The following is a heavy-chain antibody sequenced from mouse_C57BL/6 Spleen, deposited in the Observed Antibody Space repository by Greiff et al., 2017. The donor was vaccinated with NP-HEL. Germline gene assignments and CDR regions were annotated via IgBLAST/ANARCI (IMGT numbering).Heavy chain of an antibody. V-gene: IGHV3-2*02. J-gene: IGHJ2*01. Sequence: EVKLVESGPGLVKPSQSLSLTCTVTGYSITSGYGWNWIRQFPGNKLEWMGYISYSGSTNYNPSLKSRISITRDTSKNQFFLQLNSVTTENTATYYCARTARIKYWGQGTTLTVSS. D-gene: IGHD1-2*01. CDR1: GYSITSGYG. CDR2: ISYSGST. CDR3: ARTARIKY.